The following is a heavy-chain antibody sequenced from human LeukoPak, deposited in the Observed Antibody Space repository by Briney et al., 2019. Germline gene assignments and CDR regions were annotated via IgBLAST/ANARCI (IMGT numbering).Heavy chain of an antibody. V-gene: IGHV4-34*01. CDR2: INRSGST. CDR1: GGSFSGYY. D-gene: IGHD2-15*01. J-gene: IGHJ4*02. Sequence: SETLSLTCAVYGGSFSGYYWSWIRQPPGKGLEWIGEINRSGSTNYNPSLKSRVTISVDTSKNQFSLKLSSVTAADTAVYYCARGLHRVYYFDYWGQGNLVTVSS. CDR3: ARGLHRVYYFDY.